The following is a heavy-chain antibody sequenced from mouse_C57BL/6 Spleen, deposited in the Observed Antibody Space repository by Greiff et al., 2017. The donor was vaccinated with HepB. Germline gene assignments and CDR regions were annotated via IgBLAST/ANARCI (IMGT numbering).Heavy chain of an antibody. CDR3: ARRALMDYLMDY. J-gene: IGHJ4*01. D-gene: IGHD5-5*01. CDR1: GYAFSSYW. V-gene: IGHV1-80*01. Sequence: QVQLQQSGAELVKPGASVKISCKASGYAFSSYWMNWVKQRPGKGLEWIGQIYPGDGDTNYNGKFKGKATLTADKSSSTAYMQLSSLTSEDSAVYFCARRALMDYLMDYWGQGTSVTVSS. CDR2: IYPGDGDT.